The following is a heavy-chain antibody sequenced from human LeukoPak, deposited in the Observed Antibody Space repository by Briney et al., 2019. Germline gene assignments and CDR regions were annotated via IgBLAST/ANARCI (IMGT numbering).Heavy chain of an antibody. Sequence: GASVKVSCKASGGTFSSYAISWVRQAPGQGLEWMGGIIPIFGTANYAQKFQGRVTITADESTSTAYMELSSLRSEDTAVYYCARALYYGSESPYYMDVWGKGTTVTVSS. CDR2: IIPIFGTA. CDR3: ARALYYGSESPYYMDV. D-gene: IGHD3-10*01. J-gene: IGHJ6*03. CDR1: GGTFSSYA. V-gene: IGHV1-69*13.